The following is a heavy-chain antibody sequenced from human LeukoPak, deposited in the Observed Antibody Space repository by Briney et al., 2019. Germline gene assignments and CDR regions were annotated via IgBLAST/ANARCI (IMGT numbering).Heavy chain of an antibody. Sequence: TGGSLRLSCAASGFTFSSYAMSWVRRAPGKGLEWVSAISESGTNIYYTDSVRGRFTISRDNSKNTLYLHMNSLRADDTAVYYCAKMMAGVAGIPNCWGQGTLVTVFS. J-gene: IGHJ4*02. CDR2: ISESGTNI. CDR1: GFTFSSYA. V-gene: IGHV3-23*01. D-gene: IGHD6-19*01. CDR3: AKMMAGVAGIPNC.